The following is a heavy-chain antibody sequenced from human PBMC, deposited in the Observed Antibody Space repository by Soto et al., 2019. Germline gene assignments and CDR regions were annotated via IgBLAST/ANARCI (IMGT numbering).Heavy chain of an antibody. V-gene: IGHV3-23*01. CDR2: ISGSGGST. CDR1: GFTFSSCA. Sequence: EVQLLESGGGLVQPGGSLRLSCAASGFTFSSCAMSWVRQAPGKGLEWVAGISGSGGSTYYADSVKGRFTISRDSSKNTMYVQMNSLRAEDTAVYYCAKVNEYYYDSSGYFDCWGQGTLVTVSS. J-gene: IGHJ1*01. D-gene: IGHD3-22*01. CDR3: AKVNEYYYDSSGYFDC.